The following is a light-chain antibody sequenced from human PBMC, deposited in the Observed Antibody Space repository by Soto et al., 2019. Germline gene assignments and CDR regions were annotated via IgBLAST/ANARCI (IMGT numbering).Light chain of an antibody. Sequence: DIQMTQSPSSLSASVGDRVTITCRASQSISNSLNWYQQKPGNAPKVLIYAASNLQSGVPSKFSGSGSGTYFTLTINSLQPEDLAIYYCQQSSTTPYTFGQGTKLEIK. CDR3: QQSSTTPYT. CDR2: AAS. J-gene: IGKJ2*01. V-gene: IGKV1-39*01. CDR1: QSISNS.